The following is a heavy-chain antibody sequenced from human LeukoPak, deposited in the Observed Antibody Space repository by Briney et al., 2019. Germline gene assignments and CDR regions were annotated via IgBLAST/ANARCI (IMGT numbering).Heavy chain of an antibody. D-gene: IGHD3-22*01. CDR3: AKFEFMIVVYGWFDP. J-gene: IGHJ5*02. V-gene: IGHV3-30*18. CDR1: GFTFTNYG. CDR2: ISYDGSNK. Sequence: PGGSLRLSCAASGFTFTNYGMHWVRQAPGKGLEWVAVISYDGSNKYYADSVKGRFTISRDNSKNTLYLQMNSLRAEDTAVYYCAKFEFMIVVYGWFDPWGQGTLVTVSS.